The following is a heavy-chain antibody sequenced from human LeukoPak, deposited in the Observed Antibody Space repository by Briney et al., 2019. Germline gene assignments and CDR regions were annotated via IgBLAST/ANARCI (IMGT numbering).Heavy chain of an antibody. Sequence: PGGSLRLSCAASGFTFRIYAMSCVPHAPGKGLQWVSAISDSGGSTSYADSVKGRFTISRDNSKNTLYLQMNSLRAEDTAVYYCARYYYDSSGYPYYFDYWGQGTLVTVSS. CDR3: ARYYYDSSGYPYYFDY. CDR1: GFTFRIYA. J-gene: IGHJ4*02. CDR2: ISDSGGST. D-gene: IGHD3-22*01. V-gene: IGHV3-23*01.